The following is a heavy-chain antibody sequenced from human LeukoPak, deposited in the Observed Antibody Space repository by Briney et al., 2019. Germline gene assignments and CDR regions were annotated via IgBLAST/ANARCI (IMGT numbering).Heavy chain of an antibody. V-gene: IGHV3-30-3*01. J-gene: IGHJ4*02. D-gene: IGHD4-17*01. CDR1: GFTFSSYA. CDR2: ISYDGSNK. Sequence: PGGSLRLFCAASGFTFSSYAMHWVRQAPGKGLEWVAVISYDGSNKYYADSVKGRFTISRDNSKDTLYLQMNSLRAEDTAVYYCARDDYGSIFDYWGQGTLVTVSS. CDR3: ARDDYGSIFDY.